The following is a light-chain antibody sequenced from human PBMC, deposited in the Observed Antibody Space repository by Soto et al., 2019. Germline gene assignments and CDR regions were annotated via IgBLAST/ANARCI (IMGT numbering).Light chain of an antibody. J-gene: IGLJ3*02. V-gene: IGLV2-14*01. CDR2: GVS. CDR1: ASDIGNYNY. CDR3: SSYTAYTNPWV. Sequence: QSAQSHPASVSWSPGQSITISCTGTASDIGNYNYVSWYQLHPGKAPKLLIYGVSNRPSGVSNRFSGSKSGNAASLTISGLHAEDEPDYHCSSYTAYTNPWVFGGGTKVTVL.